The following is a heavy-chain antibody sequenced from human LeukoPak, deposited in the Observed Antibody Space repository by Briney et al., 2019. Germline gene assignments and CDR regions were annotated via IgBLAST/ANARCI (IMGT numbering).Heavy chain of an antibody. D-gene: IGHD3-22*01. J-gene: IGHJ6*03. CDR2: IIPIFGTA. CDR1: GGTFSSYA. CDR3: ARDKMGGYHRQGCMDV. Sequence: SVKVSCKASGGTFSSYAISWVRQAPGQGLEWMGGIIPIFGTANYAQKFQGRVTITADESTSTAYMELSSLRSEDTAVYYCARDKMGGYHRQGCMDVWGKGTTVTVSS. V-gene: IGHV1-69*13.